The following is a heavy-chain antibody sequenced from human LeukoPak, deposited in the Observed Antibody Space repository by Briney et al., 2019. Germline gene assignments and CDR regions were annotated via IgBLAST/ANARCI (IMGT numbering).Heavy chain of an antibody. J-gene: IGHJ4*02. CDR2: MNPYSTNT. D-gene: IGHD2/OR15-2a*01. CDR1: GHTFANYD. V-gene: IGHV1-8*01. CDR3: ARATRGDLLSEF. Sequence: ASVKVSCKTSGHTFANYDITWVRQAPGRGLEWMGWMNPYSTNTGYARQFQGRLSMTRDISITTAYMELSSLRSEDTAVYYCARATRGDLLSEFWGQGSLITVSS.